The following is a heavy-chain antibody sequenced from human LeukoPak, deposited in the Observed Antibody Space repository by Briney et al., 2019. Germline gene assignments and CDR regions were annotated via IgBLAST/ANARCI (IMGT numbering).Heavy chain of an antibody. CDR2: ISLSGLT. D-gene: IGHD2-8*01. J-gene: IGHJ4*02. CDR3: SRENGAFSPFGY. CDR1: GGSISNTNW. Sequence: PSETLSLTCGVSGGSISNTNWWSWVRQPPGQGLEWIGEISLSGLTNYSPSLKSRVTVSLDKSKNHLSLNLTSVTAADTAVYYCSRENGAFSPFGYWGQGTLVTVPS. V-gene: IGHV4-4*02.